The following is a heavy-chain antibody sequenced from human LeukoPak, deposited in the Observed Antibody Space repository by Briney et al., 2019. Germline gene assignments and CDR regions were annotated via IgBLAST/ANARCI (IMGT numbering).Heavy chain of an antibody. D-gene: IGHD3-3*01. CDR1: GYTFTGYY. V-gene: IGHV1-2*02. J-gene: IGHJ3*02. CDR2: INPNSGGT. CDR3: ARGYDFWSGYLSDAFDI. Sequence: GASVKVSCKASGYTFTGYYMHWVRQAPGQGLEWMGWINPNSGGTNYAQKFQGRVTMTRDTSISTAYMELSRLRSDDTAVYYCARGYDFWSGYLSDAFDIWGQGTMVTVYS.